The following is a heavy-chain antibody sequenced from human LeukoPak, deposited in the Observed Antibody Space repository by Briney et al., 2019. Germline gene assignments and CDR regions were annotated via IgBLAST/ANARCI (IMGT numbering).Heavy chain of an antibody. J-gene: IGHJ4*02. CDR1: GGSISTYY. V-gene: IGHV4-59*12. D-gene: IGHD3-22*01. CDR2: IDYRGST. Sequence: SETLSLTCTVSGGSISTYYWSWIRQPPGKGLEWIAYIDYRGSTTYNPSLKSRVTISVDTSRNQFSLKLSSVTAADTAVYYCARARRGYYDSSGLRVYFDYWGQGTLVTVSS. CDR3: ARARRGYYDSSGLRVYFDY.